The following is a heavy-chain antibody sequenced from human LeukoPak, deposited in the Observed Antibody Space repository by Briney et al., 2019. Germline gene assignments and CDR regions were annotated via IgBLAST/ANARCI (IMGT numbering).Heavy chain of an antibody. CDR3: ARARETEPIAY. CDR2: TNYDGST. CDR1: GGSFSGNH. J-gene: IGHJ4*02. V-gene: IGHV4-34*01. Sequence: PSETLSLTCAVYGGSFSGNHWNWIRQSPGKGLEWIGETNYDGSTNYNPSLKSRVTISVDTSKNQFSLRMRSVTAADTAVYYCARARETEPIAYWGQGILVTVSS.